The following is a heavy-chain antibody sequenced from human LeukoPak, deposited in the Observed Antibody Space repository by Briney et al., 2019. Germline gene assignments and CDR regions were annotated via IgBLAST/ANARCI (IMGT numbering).Heavy chain of an antibody. V-gene: IGHV4-34*01. Sequence: SKTLSLTCAVYGGSFSGYYWSWIRQPPGKGLEWIGEINHSGSTNYNPSLKSRVTISVDTSKNQFSLKLSSVTAADTAVYYCARGFSSWYKLPFDYWGQGTLVTVSS. D-gene: IGHD6-13*01. CDR3: ARGFSSWYKLPFDY. CDR2: INHSGST. CDR1: GGSFSGYY. J-gene: IGHJ4*02.